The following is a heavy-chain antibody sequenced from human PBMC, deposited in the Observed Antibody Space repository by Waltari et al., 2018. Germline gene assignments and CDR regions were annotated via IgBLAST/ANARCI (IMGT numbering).Heavy chain of an antibody. V-gene: IGHV3-7*01. J-gene: IGHJ3*02. CDR1: DFYFNTSW. CDR2: IHPNGSEK. CDR3: TRGGFCSGGRCDSAAFDI. Sequence: EVQLVESGGDLVQPGGSLRLSCAASDFYFNTSWMNWVRQAPGKGRGRGANIHPNGSEKYYVDSVKGRCSISRDNAKKSLYLQMDSLRADDTGFYYCTRGGFCSGGRCDSAAFDIWGQGTMVTVSS. D-gene: IGHD2-15*01.